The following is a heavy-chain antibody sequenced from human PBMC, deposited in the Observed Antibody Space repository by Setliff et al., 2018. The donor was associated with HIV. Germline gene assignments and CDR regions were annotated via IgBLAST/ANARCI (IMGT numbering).Heavy chain of an antibody. V-gene: IGHV3-30*18. CDR2: ISYDGSNK. J-gene: IGHJ6*03. CDR3: AKEGEWQRSRGYMDV. Sequence: GGSLRLSCAASGFTFSNYGMHWVRQAPGKGLEWVAVISYDGSNKYYGDSVKGRFTISRDNSKNTLYLQMKSLRAEDTAVYYCAKEGEWQRSRGYMDVRGKGTTVTVS. D-gene: IGHD5-12*01. CDR1: GFTFSNYG.